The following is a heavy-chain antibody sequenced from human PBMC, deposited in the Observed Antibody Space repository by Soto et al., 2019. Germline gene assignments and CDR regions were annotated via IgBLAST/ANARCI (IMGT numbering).Heavy chain of an antibody. Sequence: GGSLRLSCAASGFTFRNYNMNWVRQAPGKGLEWLSYISGASGTIYYADSMQGRFTISRDNAKNSLYLQMNSLRAEDTAMYYCARESGTGRKYFQHWGQGTLVTVSS. CDR1: GFTFRNYN. V-gene: IGHV3-48*01. CDR3: ARESGTGRKYFQH. J-gene: IGHJ1*01. D-gene: IGHD1-1*01. CDR2: ISGASGTI.